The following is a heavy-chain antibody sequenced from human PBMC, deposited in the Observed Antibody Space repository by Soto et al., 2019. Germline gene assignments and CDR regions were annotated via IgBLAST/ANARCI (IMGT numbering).Heavy chain of an antibody. CDR1: GYSFTSYW. V-gene: IGHV5-10-1*01. CDR2: IDPSDSYT. J-gene: IGHJ6*02. CDR3: ARAGHAIKYYYYGMDV. Sequence: GESLKIXCKGSGYSFTSYWISWVRQMPGKGLEWMGRIDPSDSYTNYSPSFQGHVTISADKAISTAYLQWSSLKDSDTAMYYCARAGHAIKYYYYGMDVWGQGTTVTVSS. D-gene: IGHD1-1*01.